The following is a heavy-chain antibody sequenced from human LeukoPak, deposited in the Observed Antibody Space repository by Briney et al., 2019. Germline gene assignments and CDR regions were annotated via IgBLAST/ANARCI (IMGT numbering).Heavy chain of an antibody. V-gene: IGHV4-61*02. CDR3: ARLFGYSTSWQDY. CDR2: ISSSGST. J-gene: IGHJ4*02. D-gene: IGHD6-13*01. CDR1: GDSISSGDYY. Sequence: SETLSLTCTVSGDSISSGDYYWSWIRQPAGKGLEWIGRISSSGSTNYNPSLKSRVTISVDTSKNQFSLKLSSVTAADTAVYYCARLFGYSTSWQDYWGQGTLVTVSS.